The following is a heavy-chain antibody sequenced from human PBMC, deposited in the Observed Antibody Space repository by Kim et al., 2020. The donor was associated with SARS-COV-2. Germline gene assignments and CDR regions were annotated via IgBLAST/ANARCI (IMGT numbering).Heavy chain of an antibody. V-gene: IGHV3-13*01. CDR1: GFTFNDSD. Sequence: GGSLRLSCAASGFTFNDSDMHWVRQATGKGLEWVSAIGTLGDTYYPGSVKGRFTISRENARNSLYLQMNSLRAGDTAVYYCARGFMTYCNRTSCPFDS. D-gene: IGHD2-2*01. J-gene: IGHJ4*01. CDR2: IGTLGDT. CDR3: ARGFMTYCNRTSCPFDS.